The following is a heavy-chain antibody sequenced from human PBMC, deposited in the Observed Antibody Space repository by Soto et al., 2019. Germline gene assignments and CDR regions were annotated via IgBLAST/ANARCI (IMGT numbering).Heavy chain of an antibody. Sequence: GASVQVSCKASGYTFTSYGISWVRQAPGQGLEWMGWISAYNGNTNYAQKLQGRVTMTTDTSTSTAYMELRSLRSDDTAVYYCARWKEGPYGDKRPYYYYGMDVWGQGTTVTVSS. CDR1: GYTFTSYG. D-gene: IGHD4-17*01. CDR2: ISAYNGNT. V-gene: IGHV1-18*01. CDR3: ARWKEGPYGDKRPYYYYGMDV. J-gene: IGHJ6*02.